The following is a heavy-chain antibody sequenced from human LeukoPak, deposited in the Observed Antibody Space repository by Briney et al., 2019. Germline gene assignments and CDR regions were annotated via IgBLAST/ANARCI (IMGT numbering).Heavy chain of an antibody. CDR3: AKSNGYSYGRDAFDI. CDR2: ISSSSSYI. V-gene: IGHV3-21*01. Sequence: GGSLRLSCAASGFTFSSYSMNWVRQAPGKGLEWVSSISSSSSYIYYADSVKGRFTISRDNAKNSLYLQMNSLRAEDTAVYYCAKSNGYSYGRDAFDIWGQGTMVTVSS. D-gene: IGHD5-18*01. CDR1: GFTFSSYS. J-gene: IGHJ3*02.